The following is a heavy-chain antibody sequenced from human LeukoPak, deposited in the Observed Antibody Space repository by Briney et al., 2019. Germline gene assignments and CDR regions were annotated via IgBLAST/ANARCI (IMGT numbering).Heavy chain of an antibody. Sequence: ASVKVSCKASGYTFTNFYMHWVRQAPGQGLEWMGLINPVGGSTTYAQEFQGRVTMTSDTSTSTVYMELCSLRSEDTAVYYCARGPTMTSFDYWGRGTVVPVSS. CDR3: ARGPTMTSFDY. CDR2: INPVGGST. V-gene: IGHV1-46*01. D-gene: IGHD1-1*01. J-gene: IGHJ4*02. CDR1: GYTFTNFY.